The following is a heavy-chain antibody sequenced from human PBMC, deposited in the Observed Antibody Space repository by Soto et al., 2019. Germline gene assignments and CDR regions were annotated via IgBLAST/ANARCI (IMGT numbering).Heavy chain of an antibody. CDR2: IKHTGDA. Sequence: PSETLSLTCAVSGDSIKTETWWSWLRQLPGTGLEWIGEIKHTGDANANPALRSRVSMSVDRTKNQFFLNLRSVSAADTAVYFCAREGHLRWFESWGQGTLVTVSS. V-gene: IGHV4-4*02. CDR3: AREGHLRWFES. CDR1: GDSIKTETW. J-gene: IGHJ5*01.